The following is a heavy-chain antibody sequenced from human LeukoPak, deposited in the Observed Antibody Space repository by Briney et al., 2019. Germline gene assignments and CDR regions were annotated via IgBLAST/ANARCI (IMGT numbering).Heavy chain of an antibody. D-gene: IGHD1-26*01. CDR1: GFTFSTYW. CDR3: ARTAYSWSHHDY. V-gene: IGHV3-7*01. CDR2: IKQDGSEK. J-gene: IGHJ4*02. Sequence: GGSLRLSCEASGFTFSTYWMSWVRQAPGKGLEWVANIKQDGSEKYYVDSVKGRLTISRDNAKNTLYVQMNSLRVEDTAVYYCARTAYSWSHHDYWGQGTLVTVSS.